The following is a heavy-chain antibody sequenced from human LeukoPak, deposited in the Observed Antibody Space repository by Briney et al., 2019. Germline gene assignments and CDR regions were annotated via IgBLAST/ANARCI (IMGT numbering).Heavy chain of an antibody. CDR3: ARDLEGLWYGDLSFPHNNDY. CDR2: ISWNSGSI. CDR1: GFTFDDYG. Sequence: PGGSLRLSCAASGFTFDDYGMHWVRQAPGKGLEWVSGISWNSGSIGYADSVKGRFTISRDNAKNSLYLQMNSLRAGDTAVYYCARDLEGLWYGDLSFPHNNDYWGQGTLVTVSS. J-gene: IGHJ4*02. D-gene: IGHD4-17*01. V-gene: IGHV3-9*01.